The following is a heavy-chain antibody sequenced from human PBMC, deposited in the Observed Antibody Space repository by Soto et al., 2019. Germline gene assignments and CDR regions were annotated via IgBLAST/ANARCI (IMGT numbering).Heavy chain of an antibody. V-gene: IGHV1-69*01. CDR3: ASSIPYYYDSSGYFGYV. J-gene: IGHJ4*02. D-gene: IGHD3-22*01. CDR1: GGTFSSYA. CDR2: IIPIFGTA. Sequence: QVPLVQSGAEVKKPGSSVKVSCKASGGTFSSYAISWVRQAPGQGLEWMGGIIPIFGTANYAQKFQGRVTITADESTSTAYMELSSLRSEDTAVYYCASSIPYYYDSSGYFGYVWGQGTLVTVSS.